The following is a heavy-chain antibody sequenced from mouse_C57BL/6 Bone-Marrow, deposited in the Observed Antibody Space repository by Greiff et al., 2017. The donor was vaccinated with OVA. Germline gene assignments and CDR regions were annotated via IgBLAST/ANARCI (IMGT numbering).Heavy chain of an antibody. D-gene: IGHD1-1*01. J-gene: IGHJ1*03. CDR1: GFSLTSYG. CDR3: AKTGFITTVVATLDWYFYV. V-gene: IGHV2-4*01. CDR2: IWSGGST. Sequence: QVHLQQSGPGLVQPSQSLSIPCTVSGFSLTSYGVHWVRQPPGKGLEWMGVIWSGGSTDYNAAFISRLSISKDTSKSQVFFKMNSLQADDTAIYYCAKTGFITTVVATLDWYFYVWGTGTTVTVSS.